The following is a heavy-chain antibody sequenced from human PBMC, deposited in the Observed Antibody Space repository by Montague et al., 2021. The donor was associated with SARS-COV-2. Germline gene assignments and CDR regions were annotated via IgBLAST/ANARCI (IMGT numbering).Heavy chain of an antibody. D-gene: IGHD4-23*01. CDR3: VYGGDY. J-gene: IGHJ4*02. V-gene: IGHV4-34*01. Sequence: SETLSLTCDVYGGSFSSYWSWIRQPPGRGLEWVGQISHGGGTNYNPSLKSRVTISVDTSKNQVSLKLSSVTAADTAVYYCVYGGDYWGQGTLVTVSS. CDR2: ISHGGGT. CDR1: GGSFSSY.